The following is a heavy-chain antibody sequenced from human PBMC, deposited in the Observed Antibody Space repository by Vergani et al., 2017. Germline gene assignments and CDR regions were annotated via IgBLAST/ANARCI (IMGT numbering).Heavy chain of an antibody. CDR2: FFTGGGT. J-gene: IGHJ6*02. CDR3: ASDPLYSATWPFLLLDIDV. V-gene: IGHV4-61*02. CDR1: GGPISSGSYY. D-gene: IGHD6-13*01. Sequence: QVQLQESGPGLVRPSQTLSLTCTVSGGPISSGSYYWSWFRQPAGKGLEWIGRFFTGGGTSYNPSLQSRVTISVETSKNQFSLQLSSVTAADTAVYYCASDPLYSATWPFLLLDIDVWGQGTTVTVSS.